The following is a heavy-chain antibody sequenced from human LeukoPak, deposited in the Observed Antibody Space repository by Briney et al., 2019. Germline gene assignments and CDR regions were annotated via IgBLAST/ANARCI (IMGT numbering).Heavy chain of an antibody. CDR1: GFTFSSYA. J-gene: IGHJ4*02. Sequence: GGSLRLSCAASGFTFSSYAMSWVRQAPGKGLEWVSAISGSGGSTYYADSVKGRFTISRDNSKNTLYLQMNSLRAEDTAVYYCAKDGSMVRGVISNFDYWGQGTLDTVSS. CDR3: AKDGSMVRGVISNFDY. D-gene: IGHD3-10*01. V-gene: IGHV3-23*01. CDR2: ISGSGGST.